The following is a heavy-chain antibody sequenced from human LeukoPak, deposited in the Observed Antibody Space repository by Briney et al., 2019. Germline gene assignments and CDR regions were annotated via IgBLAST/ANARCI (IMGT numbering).Heavy chain of an antibody. Sequence: KPSETLSLTCTVSGGSISSSSYYWGWIRQPPGKGLEWIGSIYYSGSTYYNPSLKSRVTMSVDTSKNQFSLKLSSVTAADTAVYYCARDRVGPEGSFDYWGQGTLVTVSS. CDR3: ARDRVGPEGSFDY. V-gene: IGHV4-39*07. D-gene: IGHD1-26*01. CDR1: GGSISSSSYY. J-gene: IGHJ4*02. CDR2: IYYSGST.